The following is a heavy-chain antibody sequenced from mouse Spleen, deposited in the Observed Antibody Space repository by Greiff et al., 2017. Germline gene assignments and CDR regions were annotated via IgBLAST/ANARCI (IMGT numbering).Heavy chain of an antibody. J-gene: IGHJ4*01. V-gene: IGHV1-82*01. Sequence: VQGVESGPELVKPGASVKISCKASGYAFSSSWMNWVKQRPGKGLEWIGRIYPGDGDTNYNGKFKGKATLTADKSSSTAYMQLSSLTSEDSAVYFCATYGYDEYYYAMDYWGQGTSVTVSS. CDR1: GYAFSSSW. CDR3: ATYGYDEYYYAMDY. D-gene: IGHD2-2*01. CDR2: IYPGDGDT.